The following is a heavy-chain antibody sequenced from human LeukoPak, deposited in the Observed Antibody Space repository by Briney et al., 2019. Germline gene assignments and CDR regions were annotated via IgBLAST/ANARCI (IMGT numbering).Heavy chain of an antibody. CDR2: IYYSGST. CDR3: ACTIAVAGTPEYFQH. D-gene: IGHD6-19*01. CDR1: GGSISSYY. Sequence: PSETLSLTCTVSGGSISSYYWSWIRQPPGKGLEWIGYIYYSGSTNYNPSLKSRVTISVDTSKNQFSLKLSSVAAADTAVYYCACTIAVAGTPEYFQHWGPGTLVTVSS. V-gene: IGHV4-59*01. J-gene: IGHJ1*01.